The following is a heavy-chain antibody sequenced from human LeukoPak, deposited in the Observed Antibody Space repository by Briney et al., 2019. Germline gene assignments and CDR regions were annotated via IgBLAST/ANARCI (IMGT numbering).Heavy chain of an antibody. J-gene: IGHJ4*02. V-gene: IGHV3-30*02. Sequence: GGSLRLSCAASGFTFNNYGMHWVRQAPGKGLEWVAFIRYNGNNQYYADSVKGRFTISRDNSKNTLYLQMNSLRAEDTAVYYCAKGGRVIVGATQFDYWGQGTLVTVSS. CDR2: IRYNGNNQ. D-gene: IGHD1-26*01. CDR1: GFTFNNYG. CDR3: AKGGRVIVGATQFDY.